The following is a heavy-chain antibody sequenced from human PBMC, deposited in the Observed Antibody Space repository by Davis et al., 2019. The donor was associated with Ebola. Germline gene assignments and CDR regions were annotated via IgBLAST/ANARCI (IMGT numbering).Heavy chain of an antibody. Sequence: PSETLSLTCAVYGGSFSNYYWSWVRQPPGKGLEWIGEINHSGSTNYNPSLKSRGTMSVDTSKNPFSLKLNSVTAADTAVYYCARGCRGSYDFWTGGQRGYWFDPWGQGILVTVSS. D-gene: IGHD3/OR15-3a*01. CDR1: GGSFSNYY. V-gene: IGHV4-34*01. CDR2: INHSGST. J-gene: IGHJ5*02. CDR3: ARGCRGSYDFWTGGQRGYWFDP.